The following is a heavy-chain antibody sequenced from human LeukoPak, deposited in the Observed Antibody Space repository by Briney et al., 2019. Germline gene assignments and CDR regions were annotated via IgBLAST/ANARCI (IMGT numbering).Heavy chain of an antibody. CDR2: IYYSGST. CDR3: ASGALDYYDSSGYPLDY. CDR1: GGSISSGGYY. D-gene: IGHD3-22*01. J-gene: IGHJ4*02. V-gene: IGHV4-31*03. Sequence: PSETLSLTCTVSGGSISSGGYYWSWIRQHPGEGLEWIGYIYYSGSTYYNPSLKSRVTISVDTSKNQFSLKLSSVTAADTAVYYCASGALDYYDSSGYPLDYWGQGTLVTVSS.